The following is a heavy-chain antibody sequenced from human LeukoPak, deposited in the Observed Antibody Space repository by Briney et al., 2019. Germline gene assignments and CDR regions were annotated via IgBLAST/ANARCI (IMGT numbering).Heavy chain of an antibody. Sequence: SETLSLTCTVSGGSISSYYWSWIRQPPGKGLEWIGYIYYSGSTNYNPSLKSRVTISVDTSKNHFSLKLSSVTAADTAVYYCARIPLVWSSPKGAFDIWGQGTMVTVSS. D-gene: IGHD3-10*01. CDR2: IYYSGST. CDR1: GGSISSYY. V-gene: IGHV4-59*01. CDR3: ARIPLVWSSPKGAFDI. J-gene: IGHJ3*02.